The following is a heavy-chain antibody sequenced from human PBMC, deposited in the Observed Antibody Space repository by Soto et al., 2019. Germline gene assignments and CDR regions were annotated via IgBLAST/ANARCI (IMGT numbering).Heavy chain of an antibody. J-gene: IGHJ4*02. CDR1: GFTFSSYS. Sequence: EVQLVESGGGLVQPGGSLRLSCAAYGFTFSSYSMNWVRQAPGKGLEWVSYISSSSSTIYYADSVKGRFTISRDNAKNSLYLQMNSLRAEDTAVYYCARDRATGRLGYWGQGTLVTVSS. CDR2: ISSSSSTI. D-gene: IGHD2-15*01. CDR3: ARDRATGRLGY. V-gene: IGHV3-48*01.